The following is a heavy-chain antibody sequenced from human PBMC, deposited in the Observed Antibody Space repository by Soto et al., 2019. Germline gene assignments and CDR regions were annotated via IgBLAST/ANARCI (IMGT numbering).Heavy chain of an antibody. CDR1: GFTFSSYG. CDR2: IWYDGSNK. Sequence: QVQLVESGGGVVQPGRSLRLSCAASGFTFSSYGMHWVRQAPGKGLEWVAVIWYDGSNKYYADSVKGRFTISRDNSKNTLYLQMNSLRAEDTAVYYCARGQCGYCSDDGFDIWGQGTMVTVSS. D-gene: IGHD2-21*01. CDR3: ARGQCGYCSDDGFDI. J-gene: IGHJ3*02. V-gene: IGHV3-33*01.